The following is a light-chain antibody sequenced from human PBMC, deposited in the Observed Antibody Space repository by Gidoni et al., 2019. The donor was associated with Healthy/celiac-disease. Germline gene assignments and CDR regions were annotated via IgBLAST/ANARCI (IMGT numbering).Light chain of an antibody. CDR2: AAS. Sequence: DIQMTQSPSSLSASVGDRVTITCRASQSISSYLNWYQQKPGKAPKLLIYAASSLQSGVPSRFSGSGSGTDFTLTISSLQHEDFATYYCQQSYSNPITFGQGTRLEIK. J-gene: IGKJ5*01. V-gene: IGKV1-39*01. CDR1: QSISSY. CDR3: QQSYSNPIT.